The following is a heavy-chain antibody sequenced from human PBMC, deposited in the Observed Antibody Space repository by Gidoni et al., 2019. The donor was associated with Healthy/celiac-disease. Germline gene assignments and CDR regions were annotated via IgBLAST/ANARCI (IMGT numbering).Heavy chain of an antibody. CDR1: GFSLSSARMG. CDR2: IFSNHEK. D-gene: IGHD6-19*01. J-gene: IGHJ4*02. CDR3: ARIPIAVAGTWYYFDS. Sequence: QVTLKESGPVLVKPTETLTLTCTVSGFSLSSARMGVSWIRQPPGKALEWLAHIFSNHEKSYSTSLRSRLTISKDTSKSQVVLTMTNMDPVDTATYFCARIPIAVAGTWYYFDSWGQGTLVTVSS. V-gene: IGHV2-26*01.